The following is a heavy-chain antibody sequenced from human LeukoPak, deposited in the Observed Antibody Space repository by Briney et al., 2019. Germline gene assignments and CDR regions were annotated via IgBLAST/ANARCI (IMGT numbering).Heavy chain of an antibody. CDR3: AKGAPGIAVAGNDY. CDR1: GFTFSTYS. Sequence: PGGSLRLSCAASGFTFSTYSMNWVRQAPGKGLEWVSYISSSSSTIYYADSLKGRFTISRDNAKNSLYLQMNSLRAEDTAVYYCAKGAPGIAVAGNDYWGQGTLVTVSS. J-gene: IGHJ4*02. D-gene: IGHD6-19*01. V-gene: IGHV3-48*01. CDR2: ISSSSSTI.